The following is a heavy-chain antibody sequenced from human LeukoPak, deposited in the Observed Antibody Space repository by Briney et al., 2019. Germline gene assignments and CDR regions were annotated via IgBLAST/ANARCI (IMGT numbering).Heavy chain of an antibody. CDR1: GFTFSSYS. CDR3: AKDPGHI. CDR2: IRYDGSDK. Sequence: PGGSLRLSCAASGFTFSSYSMNWVRQAPGKGLEWVAFIRYDGSDKYYVDSVKGRFTISRDKSKNTLYLQMNSLRVEDTAVYYCAKDPGHIWGQGTKVTVSS. J-gene: IGHJ3*02. V-gene: IGHV3-30*02.